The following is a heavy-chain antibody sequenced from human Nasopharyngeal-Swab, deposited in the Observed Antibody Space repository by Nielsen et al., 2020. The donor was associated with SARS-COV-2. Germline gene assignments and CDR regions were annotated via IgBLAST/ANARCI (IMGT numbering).Heavy chain of an antibody. D-gene: IGHD2-15*01. CDR2: ISYDGSNK. CDR1: GFTFSSYG. Sequence: GESLKISCAASGFTFSSYGMHWVRQAPGKGLEWVAVISYDGSNKYYADSVKGRFTISRDNSKNTLYLQMNSLRAEDTAVYYCAKDLSLGVVAADDYWGQGTLDTVSS. J-gene: IGHJ4*02. V-gene: IGHV3-30*18. CDR3: AKDLSLGVVAADDY.